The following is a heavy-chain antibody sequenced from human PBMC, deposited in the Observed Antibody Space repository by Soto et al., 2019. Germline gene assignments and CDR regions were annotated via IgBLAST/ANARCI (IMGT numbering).Heavy chain of an antibody. Sequence: EVQLLESGGGLVQPGGSLRLSCAASGFTFSSYAMSWVRQAPGKGLEWVSAISGSGGSTYYADSVKGRFTISRDNSKNTLYLQMNSLRAEDTAVYYCAAKDGGGWNFDVFYWGQGTLVTVSS. CDR3: AAKDGGGWNFDVFY. J-gene: IGHJ4*02. CDR1: GFTFSSYA. V-gene: IGHV3-23*01. D-gene: IGHD1-7*01. CDR2: ISGSGGST.